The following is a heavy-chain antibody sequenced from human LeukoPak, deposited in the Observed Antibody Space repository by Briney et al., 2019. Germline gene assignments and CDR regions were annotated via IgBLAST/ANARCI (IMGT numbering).Heavy chain of an antibody. CDR2: INPNSGGA. J-gene: IGHJ4*02. V-gene: IGHV1-2*02. D-gene: IGHD3-22*01. Sequence: ATVKVSCKASGYTFTANYMHWVRQAPGQGPEWMGWINPNSGGANYAQKFQGRVTMTRDTSITTAYMELSRLRSDDTAVYYCARGSDSSGYPYWGQGTLVTVSS. CDR1: GYTFTANY. CDR3: ARGSDSSGYPY.